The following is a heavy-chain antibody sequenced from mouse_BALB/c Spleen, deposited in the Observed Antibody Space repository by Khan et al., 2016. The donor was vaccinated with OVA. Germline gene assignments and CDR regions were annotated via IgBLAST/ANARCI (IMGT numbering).Heavy chain of an antibody. CDR2: IFPGTGTT. CDR3: ARGYFGNYEFAY. V-gene: IGHV1S132*01. D-gene: IGHD2-1*01. CDR1: GYTFTSYW. J-gene: IGHJ3*01. Sequence: QVQLKQSGAELVKPGASVKLSCKTSGYTFTSYWIQWVKQRPGQGLGWIGQIFPGTGTTYYNENFKGKATLTVDTSSSTAYMQLSSLTSEDAAVYFCARGYFGNYEFAYWGQGTLVTVSP.